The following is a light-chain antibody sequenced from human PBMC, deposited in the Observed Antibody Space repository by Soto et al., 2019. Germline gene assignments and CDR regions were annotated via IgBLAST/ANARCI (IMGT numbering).Light chain of an antibody. CDR3: QHYGSSPPIT. J-gene: IGKJ5*01. Sequence: EVVLTQSSGTLSLSPGERATLSCRASQSVSSKYLAWYQKKPGQAPRFLIYGASSRATGIPDRFSGSGSGTDFTLTITRLEPEDFAVYYCQHYGSSPPITFGQGTHLEIK. CDR2: GAS. CDR1: QSVSSKY. V-gene: IGKV3-20*01.